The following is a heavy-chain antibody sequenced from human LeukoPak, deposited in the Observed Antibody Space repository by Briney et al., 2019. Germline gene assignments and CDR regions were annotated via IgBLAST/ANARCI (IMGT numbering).Heavy chain of an antibody. V-gene: IGHV1-2*02. CDR2: INPNSGGT. CDR1: GYTLTELS. J-gene: IGHJ4*02. CDR3: AREGYYGIYANDY. Sequence: ASVKVSCKVSGYTLTELSMHWVRQAPGKGLEWMGWINPNSGGTKYAQKFQGRVTMTRDTSISTAYMELIRLRSDDTAVYFCAREGYYGIYANDYWGQGTLVTVSS. D-gene: IGHD4-11*01.